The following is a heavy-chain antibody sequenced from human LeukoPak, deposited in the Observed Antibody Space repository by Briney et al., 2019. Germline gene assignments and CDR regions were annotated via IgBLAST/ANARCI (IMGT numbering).Heavy chain of an antibody. V-gene: IGHV4-30-4*08. CDR2: IYYSGST. CDR1: GGSISSGDYY. CDR3: ARLWSGYYYFDY. D-gene: IGHD3-3*01. J-gene: IGHJ4*02. Sequence: SETLSLTCTVSGGSISSGDYYWSWIRQPPGKGLEWIGYIYYSGSTYHNPSLKSRVTISVDTSKNQFSLKLSSVTAADTAVYYCARLWSGYYYFDYWGQGTLVTVSS.